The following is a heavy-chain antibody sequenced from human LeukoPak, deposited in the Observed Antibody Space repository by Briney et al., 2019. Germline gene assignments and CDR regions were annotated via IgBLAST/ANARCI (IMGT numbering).Heavy chain of an antibody. CDR1: GGTFSSYA. J-gene: IGHJ6*02. Sequence: ASVKVSCKASGGTFSSYAISWVRQAPGQGLEWMGWMNPNSGNTGYAQKFQGRVTMTRNTSISTAYMELSSLRSEDTAVYYCARDGVSSSWYGPYYYYGMDVWGQGTTVTVSS. V-gene: IGHV1-8*02. D-gene: IGHD6-13*01. CDR2: MNPNSGNT. CDR3: ARDGVSSSWYGPYYYYGMDV.